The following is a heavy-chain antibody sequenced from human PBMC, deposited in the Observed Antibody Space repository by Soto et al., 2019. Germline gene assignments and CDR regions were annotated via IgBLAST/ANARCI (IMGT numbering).Heavy chain of an antibody. D-gene: IGHD3-16*02. CDR1: GGTFSSHA. CDR2: IIPIFGTA. Sequence: QVQLVQSGAEVKKPGSSVKVSCKASGGTFSSHAISWVRQAPGPGLEWMGGIIPIFGTAKYAQNFQGRVMLTADESTSTANMELSRLISEETAVYYCARGVRLGELSFSYWGQGTVVSGSS. J-gene: IGHJ4*01. CDR3: ARGVRLGELSFSY. V-gene: IGHV1-69*01.